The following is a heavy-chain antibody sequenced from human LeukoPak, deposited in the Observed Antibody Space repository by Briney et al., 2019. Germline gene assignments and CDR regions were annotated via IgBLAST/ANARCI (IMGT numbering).Heavy chain of an antibody. D-gene: IGHD1-26*01. V-gene: IGHV3-23*01. J-gene: IGHJ4*02. CDR3: AKTQWKVGATDYFDY. CDR2: INDNGGQR. CDR1: GFAFNNYA. Sequence: GGSLRLPCAASGFAFNNYAMTWVRQAPGKGLEWVSNINDNGGQRHYADSVKGRFTISRDNSKNTLFLQMDSLRAEDTAVYYCAKTQWKVGATDYFDYWGQGILVTVSS.